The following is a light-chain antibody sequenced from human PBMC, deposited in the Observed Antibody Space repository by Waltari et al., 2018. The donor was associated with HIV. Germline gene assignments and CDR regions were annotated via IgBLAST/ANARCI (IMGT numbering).Light chain of an antibody. CDR1: SSNIGNNY. J-gene: IGLJ2*01. V-gene: IGLV1-51*01. CDR3: GTWDSSLSAVV. Sequence: QSVLTQPPSVSAAPGQKVTISCSGSSSNIGNNYVSWYQQLPGTAPKLLIYDNKKRPSGIPDRFSDSKSGTSATLGITGLQTGDEADYYCGTWDSSLSAVVFGGGTKLTVL. CDR2: DNK.